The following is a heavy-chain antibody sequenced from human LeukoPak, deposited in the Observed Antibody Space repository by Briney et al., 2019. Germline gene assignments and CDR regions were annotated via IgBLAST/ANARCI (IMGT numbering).Heavy chain of an antibody. Sequence: GGSLRLSCAASGFTFSSYAMSWVRQAPGKGLEWVSAISGSGGSTYYADPVKGRFTISRDNSKNTLNLQMNSLRAEDTAVYYCAKDRATVTHYYFDYWGQGTLVTVSS. CDR3: AKDRATVTHYYFDY. CDR1: GFTFSSYA. D-gene: IGHD4-17*01. V-gene: IGHV3-23*01. J-gene: IGHJ4*02. CDR2: ISGSGGST.